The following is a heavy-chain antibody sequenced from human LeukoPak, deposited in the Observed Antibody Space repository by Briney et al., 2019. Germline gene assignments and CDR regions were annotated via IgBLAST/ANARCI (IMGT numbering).Heavy chain of an antibody. J-gene: IGHJ1*01. CDR2: INSDGSST. CDR3: ARGPVVVVAATLVGAYFQH. V-gene: IGHV3-74*01. CDR1: GFTFSSYW. Sequence: GGSLRLSCAASGFTFSSYWMHWVRQAPGKGLVWVSRINSDGSSTSYADSVKGRFTISRDNAKNTLYLQMNSLRAEDTAVYYCARGPVVVVAATLVGAYFQHWGQGTLVTVSS. D-gene: IGHD2-15*01.